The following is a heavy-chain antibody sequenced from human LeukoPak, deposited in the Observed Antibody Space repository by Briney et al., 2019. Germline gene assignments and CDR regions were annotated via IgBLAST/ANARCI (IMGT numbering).Heavy chain of an antibody. CDR3: ARERGLGYSYQSPPVYYYYGMDV. Sequence: KPSETLSLTCAVYGGSFSGYYWSWIRQPPGKGLEWIGEINHSGSTNYNPSLKSRVTISVDTSKNQFSLKLSSVTAADTAVYYCARERGLGYSYQSPPVYYYYGMDVWGQGTTVTVSS. D-gene: IGHD5-18*01. J-gene: IGHJ6*02. CDR2: INHSGST. V-gene: IGHV4-34*01. CDR1: GGSFSGYY.